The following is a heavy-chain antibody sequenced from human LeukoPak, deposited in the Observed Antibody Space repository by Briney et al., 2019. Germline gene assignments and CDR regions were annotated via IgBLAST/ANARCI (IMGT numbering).Heavy chain of an antibody. Sequence: PGGSLRLSCAASGFTFSNYAVHWVRQAPGKGLEWVSVICYDGSNKYYADSVKGRFTISRDNSKNTLYLQMNSLRAEDTAVYYCARDTVGYCSGGSCSEYYFDYWGQGTLVTVSS. CDR2: ICYDGSNK. J-gene: IGHJ4*02. CDR3: ARDTVGYCSGGSCSEYYFDY. V-gene: IGHV3-30-3*01. D-gene: IGHD2-15*01. CDR1: GFTFSNYA.